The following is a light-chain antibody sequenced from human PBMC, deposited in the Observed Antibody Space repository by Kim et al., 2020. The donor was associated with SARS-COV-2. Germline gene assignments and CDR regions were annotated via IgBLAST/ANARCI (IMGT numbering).Light chain of an antibody. Sequence: HSCCAQQILSIISAWYQQSPDPSPRRRIYQASTRATGVPGRFSCGGSGTEYTLTIGSMQSEDFAVYYWHQCKLWPDTFGRGTKLEL. CDR1: QILSII. J-gene: IGKJ2*01. CDR3: HQCKLWPDT. CDR2: QAS. V-gene: IGKV3-15*01.